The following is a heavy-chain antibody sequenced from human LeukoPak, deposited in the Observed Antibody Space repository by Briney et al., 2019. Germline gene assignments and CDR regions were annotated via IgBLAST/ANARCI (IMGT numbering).Heavy chain of an antibody. CDR1: GGSISSYY. J-gene: IGHJ4*02. D-gene: IGHD3-22*01. Sequence: SQTLSLTCTVSGGSISSYYWSWIRQPPGKGLEWIGYIYYSGITNYNPSLKSRVTISADTSKNQFSLKLNSVTAADTAVYYCARAKTEETYYYDSSGFYFDYWGQGTLVTVSS. V-gene: IGHV4-59*01. CDR3: ARAKTEETYYYDSSGFYFDY. CDR2: IYYSGIT.